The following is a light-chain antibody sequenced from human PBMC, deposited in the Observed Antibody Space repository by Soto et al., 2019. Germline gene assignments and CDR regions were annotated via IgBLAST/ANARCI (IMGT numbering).Light chain of an antibody. CDR2: GAS. V-gene: IGKV3-20*01. CDR1: QSVSSSY. CDR3: QQFGSSRRGT. Sequence: ETVLTQSPGTLSLSPGERATLSCRASQSVSSSYLAWYQQKPGQAHRLLIYGASSRATGIPDRFSGSGSGTDFALSISRLEPEDFAVYYCQQFGSSRRGTFGQGTNVEIK. J-gene: IGKJ1*01.